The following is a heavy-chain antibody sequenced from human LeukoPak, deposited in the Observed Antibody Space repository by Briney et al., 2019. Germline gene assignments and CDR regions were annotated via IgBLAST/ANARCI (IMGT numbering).Heavy chain of an antibody. D-gene: IGHD2-21*02. CDR2: ISGSGGGT. V-gene: IGHV3-23*01. CDR3: AKVVVTATWYYYYGMDV. J-gene: IGHJ6*02. CDR1: GITLSNYG. Sequence: GGSLRLSCAVSGITLSNYGMSWVRQAPGKGLEWVAGISGSGGGTNYADSVKGRFTISRDNPKNTLYLQMNSLGAEDTAVYYCAKVVVTATWYYYYGMDVWGQGTTVTVSS.